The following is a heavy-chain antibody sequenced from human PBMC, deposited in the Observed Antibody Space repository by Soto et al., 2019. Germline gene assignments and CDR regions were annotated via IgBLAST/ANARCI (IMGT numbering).Heavy chain of an antibody. D-gene: IGHD3-22*01. J-gene: IGHJ5*02. Sequence: PGGSMRLSMAASEVTFGRFAMSRFSKTTKNALEWVSAISGSVASTYLADCVKGRFTIFRDNSKNTMYLQMYSLRAKDTAVYYCTKDSYYYVSSGHNWSDPWGKGTLVTGFS. CDR3: TKDSYYYVSSGHNWSDP. CDR1: EVTFGRFA. V-gene: IGHV3-23*01. CDR2: ISGSVAST.